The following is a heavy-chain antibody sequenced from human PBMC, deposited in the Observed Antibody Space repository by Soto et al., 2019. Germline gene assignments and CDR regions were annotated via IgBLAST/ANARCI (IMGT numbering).Heavy chain of an antibody. CDR3: ASDGRWMQLWSSQYYYYGMDV. CDR1: GGTFSSYA. CDR2: IIPIFGTA. D-gene: IGHD5-18*01. Sequence: QVQLVQSGAEVKKPGSSVKVSCKASGGTFSSYAISWVRQAPGQGLEWMGGIIPIFGTANYGQKFQGRVTITADESTSTAYRELSRLSYEDTAVYYCASDGRWMQLWSSQYYYYGMDVWGQGTTVTVSS. J-gene: IGHJ6*02. V-gene: IGHV1-69*12.